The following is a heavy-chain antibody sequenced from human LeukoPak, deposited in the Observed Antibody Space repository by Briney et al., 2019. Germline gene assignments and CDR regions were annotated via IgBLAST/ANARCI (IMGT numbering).Heavy chain of an antibody. D-gene: IGHD6-13*01. CDR2: ISSSSSYI. Sequence: KSGGSLRLSCAASGFTFSSYSMNWVRQAPGKGLEWVSSISSSSSYIYYADSVKGRFTISRDNAKNSLYLQMNSLRAEDTAVYYCARVERISWYDNHWGQGTLVTVSS. V-gene: IGHV3-21*01. CDR1: GFTFSSYS. CDR3: ARVERISWYDNH. J-gene: IGHJ5*02.